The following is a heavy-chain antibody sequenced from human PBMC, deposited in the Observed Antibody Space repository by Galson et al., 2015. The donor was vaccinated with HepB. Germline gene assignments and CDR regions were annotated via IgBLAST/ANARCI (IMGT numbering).Heavy chain of an antibody. Sequence: SLRLSCAASGFTFDDYGMSWVRQAPGKGLEWVSGINWNGGSTGYADSVKGRFTISRDNAKNSLYLQMNSLRAEDTALYYCARGLYSSSWYVRQGVGSGLDYWGQGTLVTVSS. CDR1: GFTFDDYG. D-gene: IGHD6-13*01. J-gene: IGHJ4*02. CDR2: INWNGGST. V-gene: IGHV3-20*04. CDR3: ARGLYSSSWYVRQGVGSGLDY.